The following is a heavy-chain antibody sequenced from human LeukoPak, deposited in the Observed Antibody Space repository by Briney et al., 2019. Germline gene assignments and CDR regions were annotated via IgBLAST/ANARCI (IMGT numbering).Heavy chain of an antibody. Sequence: SETLSLTCAVSGGSISSGGYSWSWIRQPPGKGLEWIGYIYHSGSTYYNPSLKSRVTISVDRSKNQFSLKLSSVTAADTAVYYCARGRQYYDILTGYQRYSDYWGQGTLVTVSS. CDR1: GGSISSGGYS. V-gene: IGHV4-30-2*01. CDR3: ARGRQYYDILTGYQRYSDY. D-gene: IGHD3-9*01. CDR2: IYHSGST. J-gene: IGHJ4*02.